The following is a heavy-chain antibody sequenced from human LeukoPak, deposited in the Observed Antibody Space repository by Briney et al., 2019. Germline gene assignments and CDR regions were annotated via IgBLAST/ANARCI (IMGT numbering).Heavy chain of an antibody. CDR2: ISGSGGST. CDR1: GFTFDDYA. CDR3: AKDINRLLGY. Sequence: GGSLRHSCAASGFTFDDYAMHWVRQAPGKGLEWVSLISGSGGSTYYADSVKGRFTISRDNSKNSLYLQMNSLRTEDTAFYYCAKDINRLLGYWGQGTLVTVSS. J-gene: IGHJ4*02. V-gene: IGHV3-43*02.